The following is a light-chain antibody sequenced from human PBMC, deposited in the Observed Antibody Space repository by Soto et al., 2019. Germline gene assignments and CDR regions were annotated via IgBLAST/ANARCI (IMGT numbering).Light chain of an antibody. V-gene: IGKV3-15*01. CDR2: GAS. CDR3: QQLNNYPRT. J-gene: IGKJ1*01. CDR1: QSVSTN. Sequence: EIVMTQSPATQSVPPGERATLSCRASQSVSTNFAWYQQKPGQAPRLLIYGASTWATGLPARFSGSGSGTEFTLTISSLQPEDFATYYCQQLNNYPRTFGQGTKVDIK.